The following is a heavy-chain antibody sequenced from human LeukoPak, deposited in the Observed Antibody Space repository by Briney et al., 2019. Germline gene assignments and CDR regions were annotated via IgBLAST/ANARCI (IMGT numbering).Heavy chain of an antibody. J-gene: IGHJ6*03. Sequence: PSETLSLTCAVYGGSFSGYYWSWIRQPPGKGLEWIGEINHSGSTNYNPSPKSRVTISVGTSKNQFSLKLSSVTAADTAVYYCARGLRALYWDYYYYMDVWGKGTTVTVSS. CDR1: GGSFSGYY. CDR2: INHSGST. D-gene: IGHD2-2*02. V-gene: IGHV4-34*01. CDR3: ARGLRALYWDYYYYMDV.